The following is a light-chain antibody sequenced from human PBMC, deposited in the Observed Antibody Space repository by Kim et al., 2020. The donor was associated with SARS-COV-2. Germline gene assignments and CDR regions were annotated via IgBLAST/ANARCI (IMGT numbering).Light chain of an antibody. J-gene: IGLJ7*01. CDR2: GKN. V-gene: IGLV3-19*01. CDR1: SLRSYY. CDR3: NSRDSSGNHAV. Sequence: SSELTHDPAVSVALGQTVRITCQGDSLRSYYASWYQQKPGQAPVLVIYGKNNRTSGIPDRFSGYSSGNTASLTITGAQAEDEADYYCNSRDSSGNHAVFGGGTQLTVL.